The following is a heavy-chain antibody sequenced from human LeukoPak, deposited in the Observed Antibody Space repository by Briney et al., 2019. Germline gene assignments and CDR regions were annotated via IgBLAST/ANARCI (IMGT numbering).Heavy chain of an antibody. J-gene: IGHJ4*02. CDR2: IKQDGSEK. CDR1: GFTFSSYW. D-gene: IGHD2-15*01. Sequence: GGSLRLSCAASGFTFSSYWMSWVRQAPGKGLEWVANIKQDGSEKYYVDSVKGRFTISRDNAKNSLYLQMNSLRAEDTAVYYCARGGEDIVVVVAATAGYWGQGTLVTVSS. CDR3: ARGGEDIVVVVAATAGY. V-gene: IGHV3-7*03.